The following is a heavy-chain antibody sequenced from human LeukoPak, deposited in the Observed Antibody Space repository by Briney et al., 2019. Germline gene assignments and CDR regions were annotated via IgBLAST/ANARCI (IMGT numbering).Heavy chain of an antibody. CDR1: GGSISSSSYY. J-gene: IGHJ4*02. CDR3: ARLPRVTIFGVVTHVDN. CDR2: IYYSGST. Sequence: SETLSLTCTVSGGSISSSSYYWGWIRQPPGKGLEWIGSIYYSGSTYCNPSLKSRVTISVDTSKNQFSLKLSSVTAADTAVYYCARLPRVTIFGVVTHVDNWGQGTLVTVSS. D-gene: IGHD3-3*01. V-gene: IGHV4-39*01.